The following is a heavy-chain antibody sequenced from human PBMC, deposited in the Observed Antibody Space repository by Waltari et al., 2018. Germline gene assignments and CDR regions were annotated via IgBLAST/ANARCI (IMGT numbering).Heavy chain of an antibody. D-gene: IGHD7-27*01. CDR1: GGSISSYY. CDR2: IYYSGST. Sequence: QVQLQESGPGLVKPSETLSLTCTVSGGSISSYYWSWLRQPPGKGLEWIGYIYYSGSTNYNPSLKSRVTISVDTSKNQFSLKLSSVTAADTAVYYCARDQTGDRLWYFDLWGRGTLVTVSS. V-gene: IGHV4-59*01. J-gene: IGHJ2*01. CDR3: ARDQTGDRLWYFDL.